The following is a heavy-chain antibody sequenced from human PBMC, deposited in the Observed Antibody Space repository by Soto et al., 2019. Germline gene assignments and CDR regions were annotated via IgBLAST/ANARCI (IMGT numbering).Heavy chain of an antibody. J-gene: IGHJ6*02. D-gene: IGHD5-18*01. V-gene: IGHV1-18*01. CDR1: GYTFTSYG. Sequence: GASVKVSCKASGYTFTSYGISWVRQVPGQGLEWMGWISAYNGNTNYAQKLQGRVTMTTDTSTSTAYMELRSLRSDDTAVYYCARGCVQLWLPQPYFYGMDVWGQGTTVTVSS. CDR3: ARGCVQLWLPQPYFYGMDV. CDR2: ISAYNGNT.